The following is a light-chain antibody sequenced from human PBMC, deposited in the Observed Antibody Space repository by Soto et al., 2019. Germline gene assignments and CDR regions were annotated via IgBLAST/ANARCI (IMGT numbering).Light chain of an antibody. CDR1: SSDVGGYNY. J-gene: IGLJ1*01. CDR2: DVT. CDR3: SSYTSSSTRV. Sequence: HSALTQPASVSGSPGQSIAISCTGTSSDVGGYNYVSWYQHHPGEAPKLMIYDVTNRPSGVSNRFSGSKSGNTASLTISGLQTEDEAAYYCSSYTSSSTRVFGTGTKVTVL. V-gene: IGLV2-14*03.